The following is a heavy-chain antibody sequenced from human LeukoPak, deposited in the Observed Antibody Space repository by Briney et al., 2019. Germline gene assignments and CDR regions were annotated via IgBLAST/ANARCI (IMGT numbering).Heavy chain of an antibody. CDR2: ITGNGGGT. J-gene: IGHJ4*02. CDR1: EFTFSIYA. D-gene: IGHD4-17*01. V-gene: IGHV3-23*01. Sequence: GGALRLSCAPFEFTFSIYAMTWVRQAPGKGLEGVSSITGNGGGTYYADSVQGRFTISRDNAKNSLYLQMNSLRADDTAVYYCASSGLYGDYFDYWGQGPLVTVSS. CDR3: ASSGLYGDYFDY.